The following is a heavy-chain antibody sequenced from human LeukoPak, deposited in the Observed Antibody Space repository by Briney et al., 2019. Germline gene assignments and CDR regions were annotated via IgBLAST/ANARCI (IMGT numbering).Heavy chain of an antibody. Sequence: GGSLRLSCAASGFTFSVYYMSWIRQAPGKGLEWVSYISSSGGTLYYADSVKGRFTISRDNAKNSLSLQMNSLRAEDTAVYYCARDNVPTYYYGSGSYYPDYWGQGTLVTVSS. CDR2: ISSSGGTL. CDR3: ARDNVPTYYYGSGSYYPDY. D-gene: IGHD3-10*01. CDR1: GFTFSVYY. V-gene: IGHV3-11*04. J-gene: IGHJ4*02.